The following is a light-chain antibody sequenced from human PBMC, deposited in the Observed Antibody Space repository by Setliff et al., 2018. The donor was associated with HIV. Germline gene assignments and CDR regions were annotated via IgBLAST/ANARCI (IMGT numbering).Light chain of an antibody. V-gene: IGLV2-11*01. J-gene: IGLJ1*01. CDR1: SSDVGGYNY. Sequence: QSALTQPRSVSGSPGQSVTISCTGTSSDVGGYNYVSWYQQHPGKAPKLMIYGVSKRPSGVPDRFPGSKSGNTASLTISGLQAEEEADYYCCSYAGSYTYVFGTGTKVTVL. CDR3: CSYAGSYTYV. CDR2: GVS.